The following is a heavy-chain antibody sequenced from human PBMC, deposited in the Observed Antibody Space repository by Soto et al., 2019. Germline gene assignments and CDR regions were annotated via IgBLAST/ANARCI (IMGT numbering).Heavy chain of an antibody. CDR1: GYDFTTYG. Sequence: QVHLVQSGAEVKKPGASVKVSCKGSGYDFTTYGITWVRQAPGQGLEWMAWISAHNGNTDYAQKLQGRVTVTRDTSTSTAYMELRSLRSDATAMYYCARGRYGDYWGQGALVTGSS. D-gene: IGHD1-26*01. V-gene: IGHV1-18*01. CDR3: ARGRYGDY. CDR2: ISAHNGNT. J-gene: IGHJ4*02.